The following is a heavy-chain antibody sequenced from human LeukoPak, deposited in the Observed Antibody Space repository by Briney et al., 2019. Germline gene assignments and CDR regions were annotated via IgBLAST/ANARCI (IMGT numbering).Heavy chain of an antibody. CDR3: ARGRHSSDWYPRPLDP. V-gene: IGHV4-34*01. CDR2: INHSGST. D-gene: IGHD6-19*01. CDR1: GGSFSGYY. J-gene: IGHJ5*02. Sequence: PSETLSLTCAVYGGSFSGYYWSWIRQPPGKGLEWIGEINHSGSTNYNPSLKSRVTISVDTSKNQFSLKLSSVTAADTAVYYCARGRHSSDWYPRPLDPWGQGTLVTVSS.